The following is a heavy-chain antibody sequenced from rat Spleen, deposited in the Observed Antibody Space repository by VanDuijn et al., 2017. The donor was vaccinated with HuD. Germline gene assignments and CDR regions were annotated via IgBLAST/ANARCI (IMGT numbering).Heavy chain of an antibody. V-gene: IGHV5-25*01. D-gene: IGHD1-2*01. Sequence: EVQLVESDGGLVQPGRSLKLSCAASGFTFSDYYMAWVRQAPTKGLEWVTSISTGNFNTYYQDSVKGRFTISRDNAKSTLYLQMNSLRSEDTATYYCTREGTIAAIDYWGQGVMVTVSS. CDR2: ISTGNFNT. J-gene: IGHJ2*01. CDR1: GFTFSDYY. CDR3: TREGTIAAIDY.